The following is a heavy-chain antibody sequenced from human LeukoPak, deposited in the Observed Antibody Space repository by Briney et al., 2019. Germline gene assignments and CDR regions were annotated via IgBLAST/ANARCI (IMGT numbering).Heavy chain of an antibody. CDR1: GGSISRSSYY. CDR3: ARWEESDAFDI. V-gene: IGHV4-39*01. Sequence: SETLSLTCPVSGGSISRSSYYWGWIRQPPGKGLEWIGSIYYSGSTNYNPSLKSRVTRSVDTSKNQSSLKLSSVTAADSAVYYCARWEESDAFDIWGQGTIVTVSS. J-gene: IGHJ3*02. CDR2: IYYSGST. D-gene: IGHD1-26*01.